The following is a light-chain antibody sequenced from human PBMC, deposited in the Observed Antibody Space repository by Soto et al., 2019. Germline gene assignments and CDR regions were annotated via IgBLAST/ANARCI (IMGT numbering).Light chain of an antibody. CDR3: QQHSTYLWA. Sequence: DIPMTQSPSTLSASVGDRVTITCRASQSISSWLAWYQQKPGKAPKLLIYDASTLESGVPSRFSGSGSGTEFTLTISSLQPDDFATYYCQQHSTYLWAFGQGTKVEIK. CDR1: QSISSW. V-gene: IGKV1-5*01. CDR2: DAS. J-gene: IGKJ1*01.